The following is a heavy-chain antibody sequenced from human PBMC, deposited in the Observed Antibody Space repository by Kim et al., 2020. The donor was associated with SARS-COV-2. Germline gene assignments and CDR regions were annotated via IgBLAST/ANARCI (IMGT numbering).Heavy chain of an antibody. CDR2: IYTSGST. V-gene: IGHV4-61*02. Sequence: SETLSLTCTVSGGSISSGSYYWSWIRQPAGKGLEWIGRIYTSGSTNYNPSLKSRVTISVDTSKNQFSLKLSSVTAADTAVYYCARDAKWELDLWGQGTLVTVSS. CDR3: ARDAKWELDL. CDR1: GGSISSGSYY. J-gene: IGHJ5*02. D-gene: IGHD1-26*01.